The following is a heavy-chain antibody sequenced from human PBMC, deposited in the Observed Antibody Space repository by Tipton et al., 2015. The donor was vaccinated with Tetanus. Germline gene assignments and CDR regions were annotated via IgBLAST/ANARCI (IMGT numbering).Heavy chain of an antibody. CDR3: ARLPKHYSASGST. J-gene: IGHJ5*02. Sequence: QLVQSGAEVKKPGESLKISCKPSGYNFTIYWIGWVRQMPGKGLEWMGVINPTDYQTSYNPSFEGQVTISADKSIHTAYLQWTSLKPSDTAIYFCARLPKHYSASGSTWGQGTLVTVSS. CDR1: GYNFTIYW. D-gene: IGHD3-10*01. V-gene: IGHV5-51*01. CDR2: INPTDYQT.